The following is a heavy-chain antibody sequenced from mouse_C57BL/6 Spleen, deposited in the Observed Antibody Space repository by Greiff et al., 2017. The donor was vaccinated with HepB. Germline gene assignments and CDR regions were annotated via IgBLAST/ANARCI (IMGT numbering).Heavy chain of an antibody. Sequence: EVQLQQSGPELVKPGASVKISCKASGYTFTDYYMNWVKQSHGKSLEWIGDINPNNGGTSYNQKFKGKATLTVDKSSSTAYMELRSLTSEDSAVYYCARGETARYAMDYWGQGTSVTVSS. D-gene: IGHD3-2*01. V-gene: IGHV1-26*01. CDR3: ARGETARYAMDY. CDR2: INPNNGGT. CDR1: GYTFTDYY. J-gene: IGHJ4*01.